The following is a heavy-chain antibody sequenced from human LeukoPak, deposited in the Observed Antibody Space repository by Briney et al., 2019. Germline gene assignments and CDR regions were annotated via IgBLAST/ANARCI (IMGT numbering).Heavy chain of an antibody. V-gene: IGHV3-48*03. Sequence: PGGSLRLSCAASGFTFSSYEMNWVRQAPGQGPLRVSYISSSGSTIYYAESVKSRFTISRDKSKNSLYLQMSSLRAEDTAVYYCARGAPVGSGSYYYYYMDVWGKGTTVTISS. CDR3: ARGAPVGSGSYYYYYMDV. J-gene: IGHJ6*03. CDR1: GFTFSSYE. D-gene: IGHD3-10*01. CDR2: ISSSGSTI.